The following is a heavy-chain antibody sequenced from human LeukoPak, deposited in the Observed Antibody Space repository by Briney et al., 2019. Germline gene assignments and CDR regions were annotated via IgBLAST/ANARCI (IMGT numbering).Heavy chain of an antibody. Sequence: ASVKVSCKASGYTFTSYAMHWVRQAPGQRLEWMGWINAGNGNTKYSQKFQGRVTITRDTSASTAYMELSSLRAEDTAVYYCARSGIVDAFDIWGPGTLVTVSS. J-gene: IGHJ3*02. D-gene: IGHD2/OR15-2a*01. CDR3: ARSGIVDAFDI. CDR2: INAGNGNT. V-gene: IGHV1-3*01. CDR1: GYTFTSYA.